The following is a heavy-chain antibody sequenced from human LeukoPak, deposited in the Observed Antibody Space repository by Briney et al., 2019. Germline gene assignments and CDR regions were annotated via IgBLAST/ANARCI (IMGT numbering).Heavy chain of an antibody. Sequence: PGGSLRLSCAASGFTFSSYSMNWVRQAPGKGLEWVSSISSSSAYIYYADSVMGRFTISRDNAKNSLYLQMNSLRAEDTAVYFCARTTVTPSWFDPWGQGTLVTVSS. D-gene: IGHD4-17*01. V-gene: IGHV3-21*01. CDR1: GFTFSSYS. CDR2: ISSSSAYI. CDR3: ARTTVTPSWFDP. J-gene: IGHJ5*02.